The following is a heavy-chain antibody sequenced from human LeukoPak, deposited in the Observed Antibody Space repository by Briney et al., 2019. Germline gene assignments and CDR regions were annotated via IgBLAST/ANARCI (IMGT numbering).Heavy chain of an antibody. D-gene: IGHD3-16*02. CDR1: GYSFTSYW. CDR2: IYPGDSDT. CDR3: AMGRYYDYVWGSYRPYYFDY. J-gene: IGHJ4*02. V-gene: IGHV5-51*01. Sequence: GESLKISCKGSGYSFTSYWVGWVRQMPGKGLERMGIIYPGDSDTRDSPSFQGQVTISTDKSISTAYLQWSSLKASDTAMYYCAMGRYYDYVWGSYRPYYFDYWGQGTLVTVSS.